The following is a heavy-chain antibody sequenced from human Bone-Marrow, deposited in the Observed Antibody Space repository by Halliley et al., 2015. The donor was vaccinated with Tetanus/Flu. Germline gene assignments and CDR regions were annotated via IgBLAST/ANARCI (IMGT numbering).Heavy chain of an antibody. CDR2: LSEGTNLL. V-gene: IGHV3-21*01. J-gene: IGHJ6*02. CDR1: GITFKTYI. D-gene: IGHD6-19*01. CDR3: WLSAVDSGVDV. Sequence: SLRLSCAASGITFKTYIINWVRQAPGKGLEWVASLSEGTNLLLYGHSVRGRFTLSRDNGKTSVSLLMNSLRVEDTAVYYCWLSAVDSGVDVWGHGAPVTV.